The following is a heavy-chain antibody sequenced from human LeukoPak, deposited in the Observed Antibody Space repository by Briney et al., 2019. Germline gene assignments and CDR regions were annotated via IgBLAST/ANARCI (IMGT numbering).Heavy chain of an antibody. Sequence: SVKVSRKGTGGTFSSYAISWVRQAPGQGLEWMGGISPIFGTANYAQKFQGRVTITTDESTSTSYMELSSLRSEDTAVYYCARARGGYYDILTGYSYNYYFDYWGQGTLVTVSS. J-gene: IGHJ4*02. CDR2: ISPIFGTA. V-gene: IGHV1-69*05. D-gene: IGHD3-9*01. CDR1: GGTFSSYA. CDR3: ARARGGYYDILTGYSYNYYFDY.